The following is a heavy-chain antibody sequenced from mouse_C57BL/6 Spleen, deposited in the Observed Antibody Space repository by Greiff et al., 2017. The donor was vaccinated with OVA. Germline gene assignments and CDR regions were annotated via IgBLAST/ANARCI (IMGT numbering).Heavy chain of an antibody. CDR2: INPNNGGT. CDR1: GYTFTDYN. CDR3: ARPDYYGSSVEFAY. Sequence: EVQLQQSGPELVKPGASVKIPCKASGYTFTDYNMDWVKQSHGKSLEWIGDINPNNGGTIYNQKFKGKATLTVDKSSSTAYMELRSLTSEDTAVYYCARPDYYGSSVEFAYWGQGTLVTVSA. V-gene: IGHV1-18*01. D-gene: IGHD1-1*01. J-gene: IGHJ3*01.